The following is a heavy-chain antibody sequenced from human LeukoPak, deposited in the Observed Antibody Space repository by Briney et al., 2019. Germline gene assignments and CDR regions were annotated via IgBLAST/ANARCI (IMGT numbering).Heavy chain of an antibody. J-gene: IGHJ6*03. D-gene: IGHD6-19*01. Sequence: GASVKVSCKASGYTFTGYYMHWVRQAPGQGLEWMGIINPSGGSTSYAQKFQGRVTMTRDMSTSTVYMELSSLRSEDTAVYYCARDFRIAVAEYYYYYMDVWGKGTTVTVSS. CDR3: ARDFRIAVAEYYYYYMDV. CDR1: GYTFTGYY. V-gene: IGHV1-46*01. CDR2: INPSGGST.